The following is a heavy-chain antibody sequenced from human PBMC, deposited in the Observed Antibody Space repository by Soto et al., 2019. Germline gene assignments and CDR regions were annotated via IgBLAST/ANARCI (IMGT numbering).Heavy chain of an antibody. CDR3: ARVGCSGGSCYGDDAFDI. J-gene: IGHJ3*02. CDR1: GYTFTSYY. V-gene: IGHV1-46*01. D-gene: IGHD2-15*01. Sequence: ASVKVSCKASGYTFTSYYMHWVRQAPGQGLEWMGIINPSGGSTSYAQKFQGRVTMTRDTSTSTVYMELSSLRSEDTAVHYCARVGCSGGSCYGDDAFDISGQGTMVTVSS. CDR2: INPSGGST.